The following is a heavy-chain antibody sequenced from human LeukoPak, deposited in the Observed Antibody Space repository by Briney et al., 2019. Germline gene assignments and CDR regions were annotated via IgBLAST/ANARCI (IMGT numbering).Heavy chain of an antibody. J-gene: IGHJ5*02. CDR3: SRGGYGDYNNWFDP. CDR2: IWYNGSNK. CDR1: GFTFSSFA. D-gene: IGHD4-17*01. Sequence: GGSLRLSCAASGFTFSSFAMHWVRQVPGKGLEWVADIWYNGSNKYYAESVKGRFTISRDNSKNTLYLRMNSLRAEDTAVYYCSRGGYGDYNNWFDPWGQGTLVIVSS. V-gene: IGHV3-33*01.